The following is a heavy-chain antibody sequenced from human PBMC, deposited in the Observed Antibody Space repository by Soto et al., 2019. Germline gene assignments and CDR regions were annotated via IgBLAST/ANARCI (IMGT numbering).Heavy chain of an antibody. V-gene: IGHV4-59*08. CDR2: IYNSGST. CDR3: ARLRMTTVTTDFDY. Sequence: PSETMSHTCTVSDGSLSSDYWSLIRQPPGKGLEWFGYIYNSGSTNYNPSLKSRVSISVDTSKNQFSLRLRSVTAADTAVYYCARLRMTTVTTDFDYWGQGILVTLSS. CDR1: DGSLSSDY. J-gene: IGHJ4*02. D-gene: IGHD4-17*01.